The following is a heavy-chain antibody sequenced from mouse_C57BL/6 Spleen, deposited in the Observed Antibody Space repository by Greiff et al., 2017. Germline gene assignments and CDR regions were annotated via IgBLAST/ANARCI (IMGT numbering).Heavy chain of an antibody. J-gene: IGHJ2*01. CDR2: IDPNSGGT. D-gene: IGHD3-2*02. CDR1: GYTFTSYW. Sequence: LQPGAELVKPGASVKLSCKASGYTFTSYWMHWVKQRPGRGLEWIGRIDPNSGGTKYNEKFKSKATLTVDKPSSTAYMQLSSLTSEDSAVYYCAREDSSGSYYFDYWGQGTTLTVSS. CDR3: AREDSSGSYYFDY. V-gene: IGHV1-72*01.